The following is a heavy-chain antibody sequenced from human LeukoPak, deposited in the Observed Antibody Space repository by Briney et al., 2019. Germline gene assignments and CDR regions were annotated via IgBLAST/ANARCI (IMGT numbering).Heavy chain of an antibody. CDR3: AKDYPSAVGSSPFEY. Sequence: PGESLRLSCAPSGFNFRTSGMLWVRPAPGKGLEWVAFIQYDGSNIHYPDSVKGRFSISRDNFKNTLYLQMNSLRAEDTAIYYCAKDYPSAVGSSPFEYWGQGTLVTVSS. CDR1: GFNFRTSG. CDR2: IQYDGSNI. V-gene: IGHV3-30*02. J-gene: IGHJ4*02. D-gene: IGHD1-26*01.